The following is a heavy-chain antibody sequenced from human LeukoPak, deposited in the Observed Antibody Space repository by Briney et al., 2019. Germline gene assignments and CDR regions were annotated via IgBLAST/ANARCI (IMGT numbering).Heavy chain of an antibody. CDR2: IYYSGST. V-gene: IGHV4-39*01. D-gene: IGHD6-6*01. CDR3: ARTSIAARRFDP. Sequence: SETLSLTCTVSGGSISSSSYYWGWIRQPPGKGLEWIGSIYYSGSTYYNPSLKSRVTISVDTSKNQFSLELSSVTAADTAVYYCARTSIAARRFDPWGQGTLVTVSS. J-gene: IGHJ5*02. CDR1: GGSISSSSYY.